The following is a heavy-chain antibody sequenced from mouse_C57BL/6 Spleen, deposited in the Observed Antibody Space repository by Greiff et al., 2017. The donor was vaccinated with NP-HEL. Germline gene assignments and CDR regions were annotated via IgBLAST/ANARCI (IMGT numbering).Heavy chain of an antibody. V-gene: IGHV1-82*01. CDR3: ARSEYGNYEDYAMDY. Sequence: VQLQESGPELVKPGASVKISCKASGYAFSSSWMNWVKQRPGKGLEWIGRIYPGDGDTNYNGKFKGKATLTAEKSSSTAYMQLSSLTSEDSAVYFCARSEYGNYEDYAMDYWGQGTSVTVSS. CDR1: GYAFSSSW. D-gene: IGHD2-10*02. J-gene: IGHJ4*01. CDR2: IYPGDGDT.